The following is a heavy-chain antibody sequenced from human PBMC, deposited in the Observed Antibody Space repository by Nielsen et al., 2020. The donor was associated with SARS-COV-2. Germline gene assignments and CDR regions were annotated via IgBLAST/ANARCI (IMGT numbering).Heavy chain of an antibody. CDR1: GYTLTELF. Sequence: ASVKVSCKVSGYTLTELFMHWVRQAPGKGLEWMGGFDPEDGETIYAQKFQGRVTMTEDTSTDTAYMELSSLRSEDTAVYYCATSLLYYYDSSGYFDYWGQGTLVTVSS. V-gene: IGHV1-24*01. J-gene: IGHJ4*02. CDR2: FDPEDGET. D-gene: IGHD3-22*01. CDR3: ATSLLYYYDSSGYFDY.